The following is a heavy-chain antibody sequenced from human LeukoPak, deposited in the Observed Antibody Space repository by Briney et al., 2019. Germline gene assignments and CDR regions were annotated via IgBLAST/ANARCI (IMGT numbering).Heavy chain of an antibody. CDR2: ISAYNGNT. D-gene: IGHD3-22*01. J-gene: IGHJ4*02. CDR3: ASLSVPYYYDSSGYRPNVNY. CDR1: GYTFTSYG. Sequence: ASVKVSCKASGYTFTSYGISWVRQAPGQGLEWMGWISAYNGNTNYAQKLQGRVTMTTDTSTSTAYMELRSLRSEDTAVYYCASLSVPYYYDSSGYRPNVNYWGQGTLVTVSS. V-gene: IGHV1-18*01.